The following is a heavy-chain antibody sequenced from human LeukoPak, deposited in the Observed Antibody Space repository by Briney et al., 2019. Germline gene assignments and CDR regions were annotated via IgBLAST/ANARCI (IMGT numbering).Heavy chain of an antibody. V-gene: IGHV3-74*01. Sequence: PGGSPRLSCAASGFTFSSYWMHWVRQAPGKGLVWVSRINSDGSSTSYADSVKGRFTISRDNAKNTLYLQMNSLRAEDTAVYYCASGYEAYYYYYGMDVWGQGTTVTVPS. D-gene: IGHD5-12*01. CDR1: GFTFSSYW. J-gene: IGHJ6*02. CDR2: INSDGSST. CDR3: ASGYEAYYYYYGMDV.